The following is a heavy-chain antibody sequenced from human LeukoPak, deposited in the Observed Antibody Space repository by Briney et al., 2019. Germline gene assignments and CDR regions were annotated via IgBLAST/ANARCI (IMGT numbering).Heavy chain of an antibody. CDR2: ISWNSGSI. CDR1: RFTFDDYA. CDR3: AKEPGGYSYASDY. Sequence: GRSLRLSCAASRFTFDDYAMHWVRQAPGKGLEWVSGISWNSGSIGYADSVKGRFTISRDNAKNTLYLQMNSLRAEDTAVYYCAKEPGGYSYASDYWGQGTLVTVSS. V-gene: IGHV3-9*01. J-gene: IGHJ4*02. D-gene: IGHD5-18*01.